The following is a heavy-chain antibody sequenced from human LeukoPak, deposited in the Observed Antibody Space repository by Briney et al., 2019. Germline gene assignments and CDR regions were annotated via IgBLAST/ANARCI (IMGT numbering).Heavy chain of an antibody. D-gene: IGHD1-26*01. CDR3: AKDKGSGTYPPY. Sequence: PGGSLRLSCAASGFTLSSFAMSWVRQAPGKGLEWLSGISGSGGSTYYADSVKGRFTISRDNSKNSLYLQMNSLRDEDTAVYYCAKDKGSGTYPPYWGQGALLTVSS. J-gene: IGHJ4*02. CDR2: ISGSGGST. V-gene: IGHV3-23*01. CDR1: GFTLSSFA.